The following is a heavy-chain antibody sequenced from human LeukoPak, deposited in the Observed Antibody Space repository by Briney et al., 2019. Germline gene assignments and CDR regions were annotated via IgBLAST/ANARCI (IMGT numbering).Heavy chain of an antibody. J-gene: IGHJ4*02. CDR2: IIPIFGTA. CDR3: ARGASSSFYDY. V-gene: IGHV1-69*13. CDR1: GGTFSRYA. D-gene: IGHD6-6*01. Sequence: ASVTVSCKASGGTFSRYAISWVRQAPGQGHEWMGGIIPIFGTANYAQKFQGRVTITADESTSTAYMELSSLRSEDTAVYYCARGASSSFYDYWGQGTLVTVSS.